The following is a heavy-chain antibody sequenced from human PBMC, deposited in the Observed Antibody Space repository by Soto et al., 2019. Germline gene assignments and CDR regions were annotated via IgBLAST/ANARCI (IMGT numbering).Heavy chain of an antibody. CDR3: AKGRGYLNHASDI. Sequence: GGSLRLSCAASGVTFNNYAMSWVRQAPGKGLEWVSVISGSGTGTYYADSVKGRFTISRDNSKNTLYLQMNSLRAEDTAIYYCAKGRGYLNHASDIWGQGTMVTVSS. J-gene: IGHJ3*02. V-gene: IGHV3-23*01. CDR1: GVTFNNYA. CDR2: ISGSGTGT. D-gene: IGHD3-22*01.